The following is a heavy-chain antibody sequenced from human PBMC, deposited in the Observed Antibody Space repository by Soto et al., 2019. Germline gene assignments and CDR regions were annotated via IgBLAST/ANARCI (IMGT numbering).Heavy chain of an antibody. J-gene: IGHJ4*02. CDR3: ARDVSYSFDS. CDR2: IGTSATLV. V-gene: IGHV3-21*05. CDR1: GFIFSGYS. D-gene: IGHD1-26*01. Sequence: GGSLRRSCAASGFIFSGYSMNWVRQAPGKGLEWISYIGTSATLVSYADSVKGRFTISRDNAQDLVYLQMNSLRAEDTAVYYCARDVSYSFDSWGQGA.